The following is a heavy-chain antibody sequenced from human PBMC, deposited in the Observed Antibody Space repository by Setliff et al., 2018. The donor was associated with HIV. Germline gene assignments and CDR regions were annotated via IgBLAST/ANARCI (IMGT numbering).Heavy chain of an antibody. V-gene: IGHV4-4*09. CDR2: IYTSGST. J-gene: IGHJ4*02. CDR1: GGSISSYY. CDR3: ARGLYFYEPGGFDY. Sequence: SETLSLTCTVSGGSISSYYWSWIRQPPGKGLEWIGYIYTSGSTNYNPSLRSRVTISVHTSKNHISLKLNSLTAAYTAVYYCARGLYFYEPGGFDYWGQGTLVTVSS. D-gene: IGHD2-2*02.